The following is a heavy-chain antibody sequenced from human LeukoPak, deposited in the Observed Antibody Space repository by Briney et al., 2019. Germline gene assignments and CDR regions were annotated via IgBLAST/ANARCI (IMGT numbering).Heavy chain of an antibody. V-gene: IGHV4-61*01. CDR1: GGSVSSGSYY. CDR2: IYYSGST. D-gene: IGHD3-10*01. J-gene: IGHJ4*02. CDR3: ARGPSLDY. Sequence: SETLSLTCTVSGGSVSSGSYYWSWIRQPPGKGLEWIGYIYYSGSTNYNPSLKSRVTISVDTSKNQFSLKLSSVTAADTAVYYCARGPSLDYWGQGTLVTVSS.